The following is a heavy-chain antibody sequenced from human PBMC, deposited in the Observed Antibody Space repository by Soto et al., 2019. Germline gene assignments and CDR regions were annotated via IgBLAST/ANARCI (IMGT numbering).Heavy chain of an antibody. Sequence: AASVKVSCKASGYTFTSYAMHWVRQAPGQRLEWMGWINAGNGNTKYSQKFQGRVTITRDTSASTAYMELSSLRSEDTAVYYCAMSIVVVTALDYWGQGTLVTVSS. CDR1: GYTFTSYA. J-gene: IGHJ4*02. D-gene: IGHD2-21*02. CDR3: AMSIVVVTALDY. V-gene: IGHV1-3*01. CDR2: INAGNGNT.